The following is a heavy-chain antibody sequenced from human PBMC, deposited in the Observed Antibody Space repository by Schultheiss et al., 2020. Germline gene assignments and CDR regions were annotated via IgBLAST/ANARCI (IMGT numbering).Heavy chain of an antibody. CDR1: GFTFSSYG. CDR2: ISYDGSNK. D-gene: IGHD1-26*01. CDR3: AKDGRGTFDY. Sequence: GESLKISCAASGFTFSSYGMHWVRQAPGKGLEWVAVISYDGSNKYYADSVKGRFTISRDNSKNTLYLQMNSLRAEDTAVYYCAKDGRGTFDYWGQGTLVTGSS. V-gene: IGHV3-30*18. J-gene: IGHJ4*02.